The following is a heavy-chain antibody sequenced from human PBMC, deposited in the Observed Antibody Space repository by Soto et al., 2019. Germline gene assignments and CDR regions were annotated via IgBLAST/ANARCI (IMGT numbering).Heavy chain of an antibody. J-gene: IGHJ5*02. Sequence: SETLSLTCAVYGGSFSGYYWTWIRQPPGKGLEWIGEINHSGSTNYNPSLKSRVTISVDTSKKQFSLKLSSVTAADTAVYYCARGNDYDILTGYSWFDPWGQGTLVTVSS. CDR3: ARGNDYDILTGYSWFDP. D-gene: IGHD3-9*01. CDR2: INHSGST. CDR1: GGSFSGYY. V-gene: IGHV4-34*01.